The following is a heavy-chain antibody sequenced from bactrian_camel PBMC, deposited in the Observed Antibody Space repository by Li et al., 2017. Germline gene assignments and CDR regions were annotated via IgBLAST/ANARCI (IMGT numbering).Heavy chain of an antibody. Sequence: HVQLVESGGGSVQAGGSLKLSCTSSGSIFSMCAMAWYRQAPGKERELVGSITSDGTTTYTDSVKGRFTISVDSAKNTLVLQMNNLAPEDTASYYCAAEYFVGGPGRLSKPVVAGLCRADYRYVHYGQGTQVTVS. D-gene: IGHD6*01. V-gene: IGHV3S53*01. CDR2: ITSDGTT. CDR1: GSIFSMCA. J-gene: IGHJ4*01.